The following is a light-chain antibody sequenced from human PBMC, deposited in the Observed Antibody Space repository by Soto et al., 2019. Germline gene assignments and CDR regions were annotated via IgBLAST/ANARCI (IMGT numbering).Light chain of an antibody. CDR3: QQTYSALWT. V-gene: IGKV1-39*01. CDR2: AAS. Sequence: DIQMTQSPSSLSASVGDSVTISCRASQTITTYLNWYKQKPGKAPKLLIYAASSLHSGVPSRFSGSGSGTYFTLTISSLQPEDFAAYYCQQTYSALWTFGQGTKPEIK. CDR1: QTITTY. J-gene: IGKJ1*01.